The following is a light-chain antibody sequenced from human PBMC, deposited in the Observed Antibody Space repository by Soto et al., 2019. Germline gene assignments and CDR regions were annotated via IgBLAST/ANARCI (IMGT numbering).Light chain of an antibody. CDR2: GAS. CDR1: QTVSNTY. V-gene: IGKV3-20*01. Sequence: EIVLTQSPGTLSLSPGERATLSCRASQTVSNTYLAWYQQKSGQAPKFLIYGASNRATGIPDRFSGSGSGTSLPLNLSRMEPEDFGVNYCQEDGALPPTFGGGTKVEI. CDR3: QEDGALPPT. J-gene: IGKJ4*01.